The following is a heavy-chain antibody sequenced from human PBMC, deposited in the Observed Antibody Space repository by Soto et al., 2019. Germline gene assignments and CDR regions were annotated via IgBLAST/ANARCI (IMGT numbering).Heavy chain of an antibody. D-gene: IGHD3-22*01. CDR2: VYYSGST. CDR3: ARTRMIESWIDY. Sequence: SETLSLTCDVSGDSISTYYWSWIRQPPGKGLEWISYVYYSGSTLYNPSLESRVTMSIDMSKKQVSLKLTSVIAADTAVYYCARTRMIESWIDYWGHGTLVTVSS. V-gene: IGHV4-59*01. J-gene: IGHJ4*01. CDR1: GDSISTYY.